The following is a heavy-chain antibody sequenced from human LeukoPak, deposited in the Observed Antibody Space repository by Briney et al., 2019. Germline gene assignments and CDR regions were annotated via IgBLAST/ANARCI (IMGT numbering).Heavy chain of an antibody. CDR1: GLTFSSYA. CDR2: ISGRGGSV. CDR3: AKLPQVAGDGYNFDY. D-gene: IGHD5-24*01. Sequence: GGSLRLSCAASGLTFSSYAMGWVRQAPGKGLEWVSTISGRGGSVDYADSVKGRFIISRDNSKNTLYLQMNSLRAEDTAVYYCAKLPQVAGDGYNFDYWGQGTLATVSS. V-gene: IGHV3-23*01. J-gene: IGHJ4*02.